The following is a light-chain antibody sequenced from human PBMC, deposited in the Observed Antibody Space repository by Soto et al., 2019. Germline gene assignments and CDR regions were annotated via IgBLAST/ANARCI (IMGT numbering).Light chain of an antibody. Sequence: DIKRTQSPSTLSASVGDRVTITCRASQGISNWLAWYQQKTGKDPKLLMYDASTLQNGVPSRFSGTVSATEFSLTVTRLQTDDCATYDGLQYNSYPVTFGQWTKVDIK. CDR1: QGISNW. CDR2: DAS. J-gene: IGKJ1*01. V-gene: IGKV1-5*01. CDR3: LQYNSYPVT.